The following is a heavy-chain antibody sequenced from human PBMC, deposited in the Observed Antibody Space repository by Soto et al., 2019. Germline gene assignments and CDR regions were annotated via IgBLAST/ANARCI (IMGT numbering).Heavy chain of an antibody. CDR2: VYHTGDT. D-gene: IGHD2-21*02. J-gene: IGHJ5*02. CDR3: AREIVTAGGNNYFDP. CDR1: GGTVASSHW. Sequence: QVQLQESGPRLVKPSESLSLTCGVSGGTVASSHWWSWVRQSPGRVLEWIGNVYHTGDTNFNPSLQSRVTCSVDKSNNQCSLRLTSLTSADTAVHFCAREIVTAGGNNYFDPWGPGTLVTVSS. V-gene: IGHV4-4*02.